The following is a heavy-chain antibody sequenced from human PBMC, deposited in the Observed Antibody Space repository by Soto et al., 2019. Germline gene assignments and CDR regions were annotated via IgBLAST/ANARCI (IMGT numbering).Heavy chain of an antibody. CDR2: IYHCGTF. CDR3: VRSVPAATWAYNGMDV. Sequence: QVRLKESGPGLVKPSGTLSLTCAVSGGSVESSSCWSWVRQAPGKGLEWIGEIYHCGTFNYNPSLVSRVSVSVDKSTNQFSLNLNSVTAADTAVYYCVRSVPAATWAYNGMDVWGQGTTVTVSS. J-gene: IGHJ6*02. D-gene: IGHD2-15*01. V-gene: IGHV4-4*02. CDR1: GGSVESSSC.